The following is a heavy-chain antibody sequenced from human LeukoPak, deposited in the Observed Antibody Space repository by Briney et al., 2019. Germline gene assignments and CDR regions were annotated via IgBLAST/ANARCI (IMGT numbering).Heavy chain of an antibody. CDR1: GFTFSTYD. CDR3: AKGAKRLGYCSGGTCYSNYDYYYMDV. V-gene: IGHV3-13*01. Sequence: GGSLRLSCAASGFTFSTYDMHWVRQATGKGLEWVSAIDTAGDTYYPDSVKGRFTISRENAKNYLYLQINSLRAGDTAVYYCAKGAKRLGYCSGGTCYSNYDYYYMDVWGKGTTVTISS. J-gene: IGHJ6*03. CDR2: IDTAGDT. D-gene: IGHD2-15*01.